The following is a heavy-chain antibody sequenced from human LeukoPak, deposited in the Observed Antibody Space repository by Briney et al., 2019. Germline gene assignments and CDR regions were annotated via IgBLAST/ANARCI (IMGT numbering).Heavy chain of an antibody. V-gene: IGHV4-30-4*08. J-gene: IGHJ4*02. D-gene: IGHD2-2*01. CDR3: AREHHCSSTSCPINYFDY. CDR2: IYYSGST. CDR1: GGSFSGYY. Sequence: SETLSLTCAVYGGSFSGYYWSWIRQPPGKGLEWIGYIYYSGSTYYNPSLKSRVTISVDTSKNQFSLKLSSVTAADTAVYYCAREHHCSSTSCPINYFDYWGQGTLVTVSS.